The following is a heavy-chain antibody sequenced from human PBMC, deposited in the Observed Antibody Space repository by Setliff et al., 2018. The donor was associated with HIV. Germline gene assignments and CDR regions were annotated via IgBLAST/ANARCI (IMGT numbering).Heavy chain of an antibody. CDR1: GGTLSSYA. CDR3: ATLDYYGSQTYNLALHY. D-gene: IGHD3-10*01. CDR2: VDPKNGKT. Sequence: ASVKVSCKASGGTLSSYAVSWVRQAPGQGLEWMGRVDPKNGKTLYAENLRGRITITADTSTDTAYMELNSLRSEDTAMYYCATLDYYGSQTYNLALHYWGQGTLVTVSS. J-gene: IGHJ4*02. V-gene: IGHV1-69-2*01.